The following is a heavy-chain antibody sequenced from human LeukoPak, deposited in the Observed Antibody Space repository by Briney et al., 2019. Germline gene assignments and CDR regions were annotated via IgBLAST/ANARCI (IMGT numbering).Heavy chain of an antibody. V-gene: IGHV4-4*07. J-gene: IGHJ5*02. Sequence: PSETLSLTCTVSGGSISSYYWSWIRQPAGKGLEWIGRIYTSGSTNYNPSLKSRVTMSVDTSKNQFSLKLSSVTAADTAVYYCARDEMIEIAARPAWFDPWGQGTLVTVSS. D-gene: IGHD6-6*01. CDR2: IYTSGST. CDR3: ARDEMIEIAARPAWFDP. CDR1: GGSISSYY.